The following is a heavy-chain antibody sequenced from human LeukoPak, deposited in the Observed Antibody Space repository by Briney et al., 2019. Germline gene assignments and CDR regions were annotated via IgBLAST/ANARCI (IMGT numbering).Heavy chain of an antibody. CDR2: ISGSGGST. J-gene: IGHJ4*02. D-gene: IGHD3-22*01. CDR1: GFTFSSYG. V-gene: IGHV3-23*01. Sequence: PGGSLRLSCAASGFTFSSYGMSWVRQAPGKGLEWVSAISGSGGSTYYADSVKGRFTISRDNSKNTLYLQMNSLRAEDTAVYYCAKDLYDSSEPFDYWGQGTLVTVSS. CDR3: AKDLYDSSEPFDY.